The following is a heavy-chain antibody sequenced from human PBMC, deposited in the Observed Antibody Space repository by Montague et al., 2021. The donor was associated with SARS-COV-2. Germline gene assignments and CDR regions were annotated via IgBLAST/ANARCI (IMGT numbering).Heavy chain of an antibody. CDR1: GFTFRSYS. CDR3: AKGYYYDTSGYLHPFDY. D-gene: IGHD3-22*01. V-gene: IGHV3-23*01. Sequence: SLRLSCAASGFTFRSYSMSWVRQAPGKGLEWVSGITGSGGSTYCADSVKGRFTISRDNSKNTLYLQMNSLRAEDTAVYYCAKGYYYDTSGYLHPFDYWGQGTLVTVSS. CDR2: ITGSGGST. J-gene: IGHJ4*02.